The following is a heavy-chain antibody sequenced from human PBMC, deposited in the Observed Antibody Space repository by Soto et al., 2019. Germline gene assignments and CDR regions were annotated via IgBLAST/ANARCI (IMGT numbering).Heavy chain of an antibody. V-gene: IGHV1-24*01. CDR1: GYGLTVLS. CDR3: ARDGAVAGRFDY. Sequence: VSVNLSCKVAGYGLTVLSMHWVRQAPGKGLEWMGGFDPEDGNTNYAQKLQGRVTMTTDTSTSTAYMELRSLRSDDTAVYYCARDGAVAGRFDYWGQGTLVTVSS. D-gene: IGHD6-19*01. CDR2: FDPEDGNT. J-gene: IGHJ4*02.